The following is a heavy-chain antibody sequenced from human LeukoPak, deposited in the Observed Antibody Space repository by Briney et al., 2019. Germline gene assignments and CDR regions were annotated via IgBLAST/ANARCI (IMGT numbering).Heavy chain of an antibody. CDR3: ARVGAAPNWFDP. J-gene: IGHJ5*02. CDR1: GGTFISYA. CDR2: IIPIFGTA. D-gene: IGHD6-13*01. V-gene: IGHV1-69*13. Sequence: VASVKVSCKASGGTFISYAISWVRQAPGQGGEWMGGIIPIFGTANYAQKFQGRVTITADESTSTAYMELSSLRSEDTAVYYCARVGAAPNWFDPWGQGTLVTVSS.